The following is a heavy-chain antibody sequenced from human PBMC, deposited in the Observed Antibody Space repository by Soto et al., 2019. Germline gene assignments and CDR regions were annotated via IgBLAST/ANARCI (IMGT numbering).Heavy chain of an antibody. D-gene: IGHD2-2*01. CDR1: GFTFSSYA. J-gene: IGHJ6*02. CDR3: ARDSAVVVPAARGFYYYGMDV. Sequence: GSLRLSCAASGFTFSSYAMHWVRQAPGKGLEWVAVISYDGSNKYYAGSVKGRFTISRDNSKNTLYLQMNSLRAEDTAVYYCARDSAVVVPAARGFYYYGMDVWGQGTTVTVSS. CDR2: ISYDGSNK. V-gene: IGHV3-30-3*01.